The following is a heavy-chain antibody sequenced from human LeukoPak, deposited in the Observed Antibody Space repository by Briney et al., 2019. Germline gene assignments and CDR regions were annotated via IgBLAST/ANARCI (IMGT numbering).Heavy chain of an antibody. D-gene: IGHD6-19*01. CDR1: GFTFTTFW. J-gene: IGHJ4*02. CDR2: IKQDGSER. Sequence: GGSLRLSCSASGFTFTTFWMSWVRQAPGKGLEWVANIKQDGSERYYVDSVKGRFTISRDNAKNSLYLQMNSLRAEDTGVYYCAGSGWQVYLDYWGQGALVTVSS. V-gene: IGHV3-7*01. CDR3: AGSGWQVYLDY.